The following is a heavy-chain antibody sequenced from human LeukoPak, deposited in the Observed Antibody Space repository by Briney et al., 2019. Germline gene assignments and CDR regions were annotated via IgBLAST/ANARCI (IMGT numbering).Heavy chain of an antibody. D-gene: IGHD3-10*01. V-gene: IGHV4-4*07. Sequence: PSETLSLTCTVSGGSISNYYWSWIRQTAGKGLEWIGHVYSSGITKYNPSLKSRATLSVDTPKNQFSLRLNSVTAADTAVYYCARTVARGSLYYFEYWGQGVPVTVSS. J-gene: IGHJ4*02. CDR1: GGSISNYY. CDR3: ARTVARGSLYYFEY. CDR2: VYSSGIT.